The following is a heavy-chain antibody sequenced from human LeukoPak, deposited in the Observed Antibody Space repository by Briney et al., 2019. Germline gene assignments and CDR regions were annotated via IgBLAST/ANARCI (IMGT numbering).Heavy chain of an antibody. CDR1: GYTFTSYA. D-gene: IGHD3-22*01. Sequence: ASVKVSCKASGYTFTSYAMNWVRQAPGQGLEWMGWISAYNGNTNYAQKLQGRVTMTTDTSTSTAYMELRSLRSDDTAVYYCARGGDSYDSSGYYHQYYFDYWGQGTLVTVSS. V-gene: IGHV1-18*01. CDR3: ARGGDSYDSSGYYHQYYFDY. CDR2: ISAYNGNT. J-gene: IGHJ4*02.